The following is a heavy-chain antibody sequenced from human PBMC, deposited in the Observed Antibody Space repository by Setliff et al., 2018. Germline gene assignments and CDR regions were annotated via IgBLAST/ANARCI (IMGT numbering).Heavy chain of an antibody. Sequence: PGGSLRLSCAASGFIFKNYIMTWVRQAPGKGLEWVASISGSSSDIYYADSVKGRFTISRDNARNALYLQMNSLRGEDTGVYFCAALDWGENLYNVDVWGKGTTVTVSS. CDR3: AALDWGENLYNVDV. J-gene: IGHJ6*03. V-gene: IGHV3-21*01. D-gene: IGHD7-27*01. CDR1: GFIFKNYI. CDR2: ISGSSSDI.